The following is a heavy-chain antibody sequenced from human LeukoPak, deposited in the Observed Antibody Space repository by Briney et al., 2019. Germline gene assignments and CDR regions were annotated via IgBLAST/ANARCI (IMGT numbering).Heavy chain of an antibody. CDR2: IWYDGSNK. Sequence: GGSLRLSCAATGFTFSNHGMHWVRQAPGKGLEWVAVIWYDGSNKYYADSVKGRFTISRDNSKNTLYLQMNSLRAEDTAMYYCARDRGVSYFDYWGQGTQVTVSS. D-gene: IGHD3-10*01. V-gene: IGHV3-33*01. J-gene: IGHJ4*02. CDR1: GFTFSNHG. CDR3: ARDRGVSYFDY.